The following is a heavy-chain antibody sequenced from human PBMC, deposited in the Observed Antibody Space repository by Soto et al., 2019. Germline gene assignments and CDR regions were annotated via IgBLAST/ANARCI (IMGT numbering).Heavy chain of an antibody. V-gene: IGHV4-30-4*01. D-gene: IGHD2-2*01. CDR1: GASISSGDYY. CDR3: ARDAPAAGGGIDP. CDR2: IYHSGRT. Sequence: SETLSLTCTVSGASISSGDYYWSWIRQPPGKGLEWIGYIYHSGRTYYNPSLKSRVTISVDTSKNQFSLKLSSVTAADTAVYYCARDAPAAGGGIDPWGQGTLVTVSS. J-gene: IGHJ5*02.